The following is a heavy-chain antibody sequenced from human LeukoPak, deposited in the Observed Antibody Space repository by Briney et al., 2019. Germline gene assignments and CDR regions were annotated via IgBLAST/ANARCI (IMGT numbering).Heavy chain of an antibody. CDR3: ARETSQKGAHYMDV. D-gene: IGHD3-16*01. CDR1: GYSISSGYF. CDR2: IYYSGST. V-gene: IGHV4-59*01. J-gene: IGHJ6*03. Sequence: SETLSLTCNVSGYSISSGYFWGWIRQPPGKGLEWIGYIYYSGSTNYNPSLKGRVTISVDTSKNQFSLKLSSVTAADTAVYYCARETSQKGAHYMDVWGKGTTVTISS.